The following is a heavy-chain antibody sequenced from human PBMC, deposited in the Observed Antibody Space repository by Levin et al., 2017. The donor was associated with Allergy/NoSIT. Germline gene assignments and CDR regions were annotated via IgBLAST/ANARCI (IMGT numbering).Heavy chain of an antibody. D-gene: IGHD3-3*01. Sequence: LSLTCVASGFTLNIHAMSWVRQAPGEGLEWVSAISGSGAGTHYADSVKGRFTISRDNSKNTLYLELNNVRAEDTAVYYCARDRFFGSSYHDFWGQGTQVTVS. V-gene: IGHV3-23*01. CDR3: ARDRFFGSSYHDF. CDR1: GFTLNIHA. J-gene: IGHJ4*02. CDR2: ISGSGAGT.